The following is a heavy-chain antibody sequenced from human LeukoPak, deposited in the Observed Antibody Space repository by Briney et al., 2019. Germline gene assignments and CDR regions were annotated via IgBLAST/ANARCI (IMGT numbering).Heavy chain of an antibody. D-gene: IGHD1-26*01. CDR3: AREGRGELNNWFDP. Sequence: ASVKVSCKASGYTFTSYDINWVRQATGQGLEWMGWMNPNSGNTGYAQKFQGRVTMTRNTSISTAYMELSSLRSEDTAVYYCAREGRGELNNWFDPWGQGTLVTVSS. J-gene: IGHJ5*02. CDR1: GYTFTSYD. CDR2: MNPNSGNT. V-gene: IGHV1-8*01.